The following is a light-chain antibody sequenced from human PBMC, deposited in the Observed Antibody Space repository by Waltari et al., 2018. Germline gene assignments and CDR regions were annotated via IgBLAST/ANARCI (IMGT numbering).Light chain of an antibody. V-gene: IGLV2-14*03. J-gene: IGLJ2*01. CDR3: SSYISSSTLEL. Sequence: QSALTQPASVSGSPGQSITISCTGPSSDVGAFHYVSWYQQHPGKAPKLIIFDVSNRPSGVSNRFSGSKSGNTASLTISGLQAEDEADYYCSSYISSSTLELFGGGTSLTVL. CDR1: SSDVGAFHY. CDR2: DVS.